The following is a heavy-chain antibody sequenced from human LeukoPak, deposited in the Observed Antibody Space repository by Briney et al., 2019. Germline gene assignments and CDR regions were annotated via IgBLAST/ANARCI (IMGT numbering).Heavy chain of an antibody. CDR1: GFTFSTYS. CDR2: ITGSSSTI. CDR3: ARSTAHFDY. J-gene: IGHJ4*02. Sequence: GGSLRLSCAASGFTFSTYSMNWVRQAPGKGLEWVSYITGSSSTIYYADSVKGRFTISRDNAKNSLYLQMNSLRAEDTAVYYCARSTAHFDYWGQGTLVTVSS. D-gene: IGHD4-11*01. V-gene: IGHV3-48*01.